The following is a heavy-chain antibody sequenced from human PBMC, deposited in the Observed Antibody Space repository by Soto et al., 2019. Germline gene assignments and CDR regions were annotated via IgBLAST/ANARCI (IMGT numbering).Heavy chain of an antibody. CDR3: ARVSTTVTTRAHRHYFDD. J-gene: IGHJ4*02. D-gene: IGHD4-17*01. CDR1: GFTFSSYS. CDR2: ISSSSSYI. V-gene: IGHV3-21*01. Sequence: PGGSVRLSCAASGFTFSSYSMNWVRQAPGKGLEWVSSISSSSSYIYYADSVKGRFTISRDNAKNSLYLQMNSLRAEDTAVYYCARVSTTVTTRAHRHYFDDWGQGTLVTVSS.